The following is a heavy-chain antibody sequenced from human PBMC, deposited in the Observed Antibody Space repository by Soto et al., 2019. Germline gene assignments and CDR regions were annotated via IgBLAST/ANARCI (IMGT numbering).Heavy chain of an antibody. D-gene: IGHD3-3*01. CDR1: GFTFSSYW. CDR3: ARDSGRFLEWFLPVQDYYYYGMEV. Sequence: GGSLRLSCAASGFTFSSYWMSWVRQAPGKGREWVANIKQDGSGRYYVDSVKGRFTISRDNATNSLYLQINSLRAEDTAVYYCARDSGRFLEWFLPVQDYYYYGMEVWGQGTTVTVSS. J-gene: IGHJ6*02. V-gene: IGHV3-7*05. CDR2: IKQDGSGR.